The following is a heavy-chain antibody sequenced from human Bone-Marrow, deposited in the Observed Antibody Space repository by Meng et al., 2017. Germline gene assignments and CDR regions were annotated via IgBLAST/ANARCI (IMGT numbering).Heavy chain of an antibody. V-gene: IGHV1-8*03. J-gene: IGHJ4*02. CDR3: ASLAIFGVVIRDY. Sequence: QVQLVQSGGGGKKPGASVKVSCKASGYPFTSYDINWVRQATGQGLEWMGWMNPNSGNTGYAQKFQGRVTITRNTSISTAYMELSRLRSDDTAVYYCASLAIFGVVIRDYWGQGTLVTVSS. D-gene: IGHD3-3*01. CDR2: MNPNSGNT. CDR1: GYPFTSYD.